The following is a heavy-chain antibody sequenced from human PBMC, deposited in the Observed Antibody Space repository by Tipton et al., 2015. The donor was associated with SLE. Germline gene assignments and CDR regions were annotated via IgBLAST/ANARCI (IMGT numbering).Heavy chain of an antibody. CDR1: GGSISSRNYY. V-gene: IGHV4-39*01. CDR3: ARGPGQWEFFDF. CDR2: FNDSVST. J-gene: IGHJ4*02. Sequence: TLSLTCTVSGGSISSRNYYWGWIRQPPGKGLEFIGRFNDSVSTYYNPSLKSRVTISVDTSKNQFSLRLTSVTAADTAVYYCARGPGQWEFFDFWGQGTLVTVSS. D-gene: IGHD1-26*01.